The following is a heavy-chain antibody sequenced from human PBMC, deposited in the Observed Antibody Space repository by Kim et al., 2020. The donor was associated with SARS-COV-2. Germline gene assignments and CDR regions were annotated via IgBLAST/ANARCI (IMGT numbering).Heavy chain of an antibody. CDR2: ISWDGGST. Sequence: GGSLRLSCAASGFTFDDYAMHWVRQAPGKGLEWVSLISWDGGSTYYADSVKGRFTISRDNSKNSLYLQMNSLRAEDTALYYCAKDTSHGGKANIDYWGQGTLVTVSS. CDR1: GFTFDDYA. V-gene: IGHV3-43D*03. CDR3: AKDTSHGGKANIDY. D-gene: IGHD2-15*01. J-gene: IGHJ4*02.